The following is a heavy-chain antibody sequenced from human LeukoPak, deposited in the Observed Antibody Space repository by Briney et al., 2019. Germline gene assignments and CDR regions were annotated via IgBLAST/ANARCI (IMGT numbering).Heavy chain of an antibody. CDR1: GFTFSSYS. D-gene: IGHD6-19*01. V-gene: IGHV3-21*01. J-gene: IGHJ6*04. CDR2: ISSSSSYI. Sequence: GGSLRLSCAASGFTFSSYSMNWVRQAPGKGLEWVSSISSSSSYIYYADSVKGRFTISRDNAKNSLYLQMSSLRAEDTAVYYCASSRSSSGWYYGMDVWGKGTTVTVSS. CDR3: ASSRSSSGWYYGMDV.